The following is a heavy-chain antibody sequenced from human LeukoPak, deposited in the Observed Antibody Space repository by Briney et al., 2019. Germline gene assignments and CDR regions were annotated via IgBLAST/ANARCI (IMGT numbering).Heavy chain of an antibody. CDR2: VYYTGRT. V-gene: IGHV4-59*08. Sequence: SETLSLTCSVSDGSTTGYYWSWIRQPPGKGLEWIAYVYYTGRTLYNPSLESRVTITVDTSKTQFSLTVTSVTAADTAVYYCARHMSVSYDAFDLWGRGTTVTVS. J-gene: IGHJ3*01. CDR1: DGSTTGYY. CDR3: ARHMSVSYDAFDL. D-gene: IGHD3-10*01.